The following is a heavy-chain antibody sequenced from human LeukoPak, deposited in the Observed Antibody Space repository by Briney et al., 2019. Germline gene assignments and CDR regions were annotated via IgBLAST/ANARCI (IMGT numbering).Heavy chain of an antibody. D-gene: IGHD5-18*01. J-gene: IGHJ5*02. CDR3: AKDPSKIQLWLRANWFDP. CDR2: IGGSGSST. V-gene: IGHV3-23*01. CDR1: GFTFSNYA. Sequence: GGSLRLSCAASGFTFSNYAMSWVRQAPGKGLEWVSAIGGSGSSTYYADSVKGRFTISRDNSKNTLYLQMNTLRAEDTAVYYCAKDPSKIQLWLRANWFDPWGQGTLVIVSS.